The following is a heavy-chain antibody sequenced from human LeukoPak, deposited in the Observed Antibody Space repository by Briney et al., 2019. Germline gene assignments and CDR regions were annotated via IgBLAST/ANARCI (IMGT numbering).Heavy chain of an antibody. D-gene: IGHD6-13*01. CDR1: GYIFNTYG. V-gene: IGHV1-18*01. Sequence: VASVKVSCKASGYIFNTYGLSWVRQAPGQGLEWMGWINTNNGYTDYAQKLQGRVTMTTDTSTSTGYMELRSLRSDDTAVYYCAYSSSWSLFDYWGQGTLVTVSS. J-gene: IGHJ4*02. CDR3: AYSSSWSLFDY. CDR2: INTNNGYT.